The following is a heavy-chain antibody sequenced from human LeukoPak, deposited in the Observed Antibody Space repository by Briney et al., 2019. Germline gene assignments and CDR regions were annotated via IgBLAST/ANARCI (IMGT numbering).Heavy chain of an antibody. CDR3: ARGYCSSTSCSPSNWFDP. V-gene: IGHV4-39*01. CDR2: IYYSGST. J-gene: IGHJ5*02. D-gene: IGHD2-2*01. CDR1: GGSISSYY. Sequence: SETLSLTCTVSGGSISSYYWGWIRQPPGKGLEWIGSIYYSGSTYYNPSLKSRVTISVDTPKNQFSLKLSSVTAADTAVYYCARGYCSSTSCSPSNWFDPWGQGTLVTVSS.